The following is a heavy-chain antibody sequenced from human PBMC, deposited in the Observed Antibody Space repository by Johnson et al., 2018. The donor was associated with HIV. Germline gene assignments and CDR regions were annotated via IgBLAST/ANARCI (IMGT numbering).Heavy chain of an antibody. J-gene: IGHJ3*02. CDR1: GFTVSSNY. D-gene: IGHD2-15*01. Sequence: VESGGGLVQPGGSLRLSCAASGFTVSSNYMSWVRQAPGKGLEWVSGISWNSGSIGYADSVKGRFTISRDNAKNSLYLQMNSLRAEDTALYYCAKAGGGGSYLDIWGQGTMVTVSS. CDR3: AKAGGGGSYLDI. V-gene: IGHV3-9*01. CDR2: ISWNSGSI.